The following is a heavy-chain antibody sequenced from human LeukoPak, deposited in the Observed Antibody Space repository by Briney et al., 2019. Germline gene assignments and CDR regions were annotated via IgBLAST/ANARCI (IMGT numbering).Heavy chain of an antibody. CDR1: GYTLTELS. Sequence: ASVKVSCKVSGYTLTELSMHWVRQAPGKGLEWMGGFDPEDGETIYAQKFQGRVTMTEDTSTETAYMDLSSLRSEDTAVYYCATVGMVRGFIPYYFDYWGQGTLVTVSS. D-gene: IGHD3-10*01. CDR3: ATVGMVRGFIPYYFDY. V-gene: IGHV1-24*01. CDR2: FDPEDGET. J-gene: IGHJ4*02.